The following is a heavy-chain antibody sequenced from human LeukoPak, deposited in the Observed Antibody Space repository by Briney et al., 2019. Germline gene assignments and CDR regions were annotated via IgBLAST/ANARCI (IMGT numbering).Heavy chain of an antibody. Sequence: GRSLRLSCAASGFTFSSYGMHWVRQAPGKGLEWVAVISYDGSNKYYADSVKGRFTISRDNSKNTLYLQMNSLRAEDTAVYYCAKGTYYYGSTESTGSWYFDLWGRGALVTVSS. J-gene: IGHJ2*01. CDR2: ISYDGSNK. CDR1: GFTFSSYG. D-gene: IGHD3-10*01. CDR3: AKGTYYYGSTESTGSWYFDL. V-gene: IGHV3-30*18.